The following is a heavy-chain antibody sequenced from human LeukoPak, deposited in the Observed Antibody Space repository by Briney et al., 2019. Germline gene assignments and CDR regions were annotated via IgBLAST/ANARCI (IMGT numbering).Heavy chain of an antibody. CDR1: GGSISSSSYY. Sequence: SETLSLTCTVSGGSISSSSYYWGWIRQPPGKGLEWIGSIYYSGSTYYNPSLKSRVTISVDTSKNQFSLKLSSVTAADTAVYYCARAREYCGGDCYRHFDYWGQGTLVTVSS. J-gene: IGHJ4*02. D-gene: IGHD2-21*02. V-gene: IGHV4-39*07. CDR3: ARAREYCGGDCYRHFDY. CDR2: IYYSGST.